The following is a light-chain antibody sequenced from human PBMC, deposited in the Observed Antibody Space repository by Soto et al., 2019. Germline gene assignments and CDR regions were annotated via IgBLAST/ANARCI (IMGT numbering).Light chain of an antibody. CDR3: QQYGGSPPYT. CDR2: GAS. V-gene: IGKV3-20*01. CDR1: HSVSSSY. Sequence: EIVLTQSPGTLSLSPGERATLSCRASHSVSSSYLAWYQQKPGQGPRLLIYGASSRATGIPDRFSGSGSGTDFALTISRREPEDFAVYYCQQYGGSPPYTFGQGTKLEIQ. J-gene: IGKJ2*01.